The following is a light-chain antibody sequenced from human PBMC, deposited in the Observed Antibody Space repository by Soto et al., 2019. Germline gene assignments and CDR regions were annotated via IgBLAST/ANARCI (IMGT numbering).Light chain of an antibody. V-gene: IGLV2-8*01. J-gene: IGLJ2*01. Sequence: QSALTQPPSASGSPGQSVTLSCTGTSSDVVTYNFEYVSWYQHHPGRAPKLIIYDVTKRPSGVPDRFSGSKSGSTASLTVSGLQAEDEAVYYCSLNAGCDLVFGGGTQLTVL. CDR3: SLNAGCDLV. CDR1: SSDVVTYNFEY. CDR2: DVT.